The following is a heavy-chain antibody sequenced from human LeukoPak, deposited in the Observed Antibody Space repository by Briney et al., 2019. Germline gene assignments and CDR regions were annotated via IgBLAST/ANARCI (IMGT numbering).Heavy chain of an antibody. Sequence: SETLSLTCTVSGGSISSYYWSWIRQHPGKGLEWIGYIYYSGSTYYNPSLKSRVTISVDTSKNQFSLKLCSVTAADTAVYYCARWGTAMASSDYWGQGTLATVSS. D-gene: IGHD5-18*01. CDR2: IYYSGST. CDR1: GGSISSYY. J-gene: IGHJ4*02. CDR3: ARWGTAMASSDY. V-gene: IGHV4-59*06.